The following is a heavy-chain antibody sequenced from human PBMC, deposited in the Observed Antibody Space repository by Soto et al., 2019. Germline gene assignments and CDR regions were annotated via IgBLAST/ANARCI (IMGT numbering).Heavy chain of an antibody. CDR2: IYYLGRT. V-gene: IGHV4-59*01. J-gene: IGHJ4*02. CDR1: DSISTYY. D-gene: IGHD3-22*01. CDR3: ARLVYDSSGYRPG. Sequence: PSETLSLTCTVDSISTYYWNWIRQTPGKGLEWIGYIYYLGRTNYNRSLKSRVTISIDMSKNQFSLRLNSVTAADTAVYYCARLVYDSSGYRPGWGQGTLVTVSS.